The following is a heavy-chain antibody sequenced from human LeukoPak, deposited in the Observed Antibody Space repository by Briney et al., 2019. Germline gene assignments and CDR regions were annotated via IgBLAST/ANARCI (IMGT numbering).Heavy chain of an antibody. CDR1: GFTFSTYA. D-gene: IGHD6-13*01. V-gene: IGHV3-23*01. CDR2: ISGSGGST. Sequence: GGSLRLSCAASGFTFSTYAMYWVRQAPGKGLEWVSAISGSGGSTYYADSVKGRFTISRDNSKSTLYLQMNSLRAEDTAVYYCAVESSSFSYDYWGQGTLVTVSS. CDR3: AVESSSFSYDY. J-gene: IGHJ4*02.